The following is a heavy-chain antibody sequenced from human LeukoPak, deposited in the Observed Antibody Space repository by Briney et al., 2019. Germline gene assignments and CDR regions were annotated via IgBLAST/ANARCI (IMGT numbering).Heavy chain of an antibody. CDR1: TFTLSTSW. CDR3: ARDPYSVSYGAFDI. CDR2: INQDGSDT. Sequence: GGSLRLSCTASTFTLSTSWMTCVRQAPGRGLEWVANINQDGSDTQYVDSVKGRFTISRDIAKNSVHLQMNSLRVEDTAMYYCARDPYSVSYGAFDIWGQGTMVTVSS. J-gene: IGHJ3*02. V-gene: IGHV3-7*05. D-gene: IGHD1-26*01.